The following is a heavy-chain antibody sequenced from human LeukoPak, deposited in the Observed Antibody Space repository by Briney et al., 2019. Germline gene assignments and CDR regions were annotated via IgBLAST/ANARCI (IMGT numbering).Heavy chain of an antibody. CDR2: IYTSGST. D-gene: IGHD2-2*01. Sequence: SETLSLTCTVSGGSISSYYWSWIRQPPGKGLEWIGYIYTSGSTNYNPSLKSRVTISVDTSKNQFSLKLSSVTAADTAVYYCARRVIVVVPAANLPYYYYYMDVWAKGPRSPSP. V-gene: IGHV4-4*09. CDR1: GGSISSYY. CDR3: ARRVIVVVPAANLPYYYYYMDV. J-gene: IGHJ6*03.